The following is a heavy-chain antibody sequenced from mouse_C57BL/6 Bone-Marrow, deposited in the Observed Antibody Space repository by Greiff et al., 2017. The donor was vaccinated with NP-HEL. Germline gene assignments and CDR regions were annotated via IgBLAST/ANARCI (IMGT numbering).Heavy chain of an antibody. CDR1: GYTFTSYW. CDR2: IDPSDSYT. V-gene: IGHV1-50*01. J-gene: IGHJ2*01. Sequence: QVQLQQPGAELVKPGASVKLSCKASGYTFTSYWMQWVKQRPGQGLEWIGEIDPSDSYTNYNQKFKGKATLTVDTSSSTAYMQLSSLTSEESAVYYCARKRITTGPFDYWGQGTTLTVSS. D-gene: IGHD1-1*01. CDR3: ARKRITTGPFDY.